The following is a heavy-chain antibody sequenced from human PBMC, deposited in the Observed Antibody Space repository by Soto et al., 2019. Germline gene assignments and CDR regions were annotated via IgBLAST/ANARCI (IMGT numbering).Heavy chain of an antibody. V-gene: IGHV3-23*01. D-gene: IGHD1-26*01. Sequence: PGGSLRLSCAASGFTFSSYAMHWVRQAPGKGLEWISSISGSGFKKYYADSVKGRFTISRDNSKSTVYLELNNLSAEDTAVYHCAKNQGVELVPLATVDWFDPWGQGSVVTVSS. CDR1: GFTFSSYA. CDR2: ISGSGFKK. J-gene: IGHJ5*02. CDR3: AKNQGVELVPLATVDWFDP.